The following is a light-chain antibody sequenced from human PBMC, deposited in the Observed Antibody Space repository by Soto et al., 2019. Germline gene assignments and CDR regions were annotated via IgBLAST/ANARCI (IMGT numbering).Light chain of an antibody. J-gene: IGLJ2*01. Sequence: QSALTQPASVSGSPGQSITISCTGTNSDVGGYNYVSWYQQHPGKAPKLMIYDVTNRPSGVPDRFSGSKSGNTASLTISGLQAEDEADYYCSSYTSSSTLVFGGGTKLTVL. CDR3: SSYTSSSTLV. CDR2: DVT. V-gene: IGLV2-14*03. CDR1: NSDVGGYNY.